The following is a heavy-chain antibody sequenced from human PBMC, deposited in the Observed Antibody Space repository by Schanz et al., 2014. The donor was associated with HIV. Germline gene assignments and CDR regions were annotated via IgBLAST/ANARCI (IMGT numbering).Heavy chain of an antibody. D-gene: IGHD1-7*01. Sequence: EVQLVESGGCLVQPGRSLRLSCAASGFTFDDYAMHWVRQAPGKGLEWVSGISWNSGSIGYADSVKGRFTISRDNAKNSLYLQMNSLRAEDTALYYCARAGQLALEQGWGNYYYYYYYGMDVWGQGTTVTVSS. CDR3: ARAGQLALEQGWGNYYYYYYYGMDV. V-gene: IGHV3-9*01. J-gene: IGHJ6*02. CDR2: ISWNSGSI. CDR1: GFTFDDYA.